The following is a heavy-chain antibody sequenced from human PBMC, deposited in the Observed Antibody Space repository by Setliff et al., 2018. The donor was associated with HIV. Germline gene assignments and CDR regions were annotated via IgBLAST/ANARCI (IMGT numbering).Heavy chain of an antibody. CDR1: GGSISTHH. CDR3: AREIYGGNSRPFDY. J-gene: IGHJ4*02. Sequence: PSETLSLTCSVSGGSISTHHWSWIRQAPGKGLEWIGYIYYNGNTNYNPSLKSRITISVDTSKNQFSLKLTSVTAADTAVYYCAREIYGGNSRPFDYWGQGTLVTVSS. CDR2: IYYNGNT. V-gene: IGHV4-59*11. D-gene: IGHD4-17*01.